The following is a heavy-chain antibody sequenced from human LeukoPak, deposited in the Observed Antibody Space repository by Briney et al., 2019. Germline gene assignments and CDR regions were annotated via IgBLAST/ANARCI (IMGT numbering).Heavy chain of an antibody. CDR2: INPNSGGT. J-gene: IGHJ6*02. Sequence: ASVKVSCKASGYTFTGYYMHWVRQAPGQGLEWMGWINPNSGGTNYAQKFQGRVTMTRDMSTSTAYMELNSLRSEDTAVYYCAATVDYCSGGSCYNYYYGMDVWGQGTTVTVSS. CDR3: AATVDYCSGGSCYNYYYGMDV. V-gene: IGHV1-2*02. D-gene: IGHD2-15*01. CDR1: GYTFTGYY.